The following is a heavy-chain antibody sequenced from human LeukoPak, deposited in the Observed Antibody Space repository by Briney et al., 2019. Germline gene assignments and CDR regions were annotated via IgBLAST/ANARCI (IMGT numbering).Heavy chain of an antibody. CDR1: GGSISSGDYY. D-gene: IGHD6-13*01. CDR2: IYYSGST. V-gene: IGHV4-30-4*01. CDR3: ARDRVSSSWYVFQDY. Sequence: SETLSLTCTVSGGSISSGDYYWSWIRQPPGKGLEWIGYIYYSGSTYYNPSLKSRVTLSVDTSKNQFSLKLSSVTAADTAVYYCARDRVSSSWYVFQDYWGQGTLVTVSS. J-gene: IGHJ4*02.